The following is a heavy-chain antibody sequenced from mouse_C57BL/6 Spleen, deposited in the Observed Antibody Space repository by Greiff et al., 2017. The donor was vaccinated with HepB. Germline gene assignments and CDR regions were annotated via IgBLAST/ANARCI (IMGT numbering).Heavy chain of an antibody. CDR3: ARPRSSYGEGAWFAY. D-gene: IGHD1-1*01. CDR1: GFTFSDYY. J-gene: IGHJ3*01. Sequence: EVLLVESGGGLVQPGGSLKLSCAASGFTFSDYYMYWVRQTPEKRLEWVAYISNGGGSTYYPDTVKGRITISRDNAKNTLYMQMSRLKSEDTAMYYFARPRSSYGEGAWFAYWGQGTLVTVSA. CDR2: ISNGGGST. V-gene: IGHV5-12*01.